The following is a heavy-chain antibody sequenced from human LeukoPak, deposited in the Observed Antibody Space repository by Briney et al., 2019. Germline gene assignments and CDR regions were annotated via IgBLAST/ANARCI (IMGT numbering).Heavy chain of an antibody. D-gene: IGHD3-22*01. CDR2: IIPIFGTA. CDR3: ARGPPRGSYYYDSSGNLEYYYYMDV. J-gene: IGHJ6*03. Sequence: GASVKVSCKASGGTFSSYAISWVRQAPGQGLEWMGGIIPIFGTANYAQKFQGRVTITTDESTSTAYMELSSLRSEDTAVYYCARGPPRGSYYYDSSGNLEYYYYMDVWGKGTTVTVSS. V-gene: IGHV1-69*05. CDR1: GGTFSSYA.